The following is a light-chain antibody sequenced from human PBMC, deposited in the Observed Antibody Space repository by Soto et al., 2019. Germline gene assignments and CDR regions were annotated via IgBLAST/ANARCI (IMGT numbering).Light chain of an antibody. V-gene: IGLV1-40*01. Sequence: QSVLTQPPSVAVAPGQRVTISCTGSSSNIGAGYDVHWYQQLPGTAPKLLIYGNSNRPSGVPDRFSGSKSGTSASLAITGLQAEDGADYYCQSYDSRLSGYVFGTGPKVTVL. CDR3: QSYDSRLSGYV. CDR1: SSNIGAGYD. J-gene: IGLJ1*01. CDR2: GNS.